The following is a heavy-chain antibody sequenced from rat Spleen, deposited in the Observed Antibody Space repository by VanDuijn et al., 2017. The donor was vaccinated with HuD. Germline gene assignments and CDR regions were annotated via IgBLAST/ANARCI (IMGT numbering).Heavy chain of an antibody. V-gene: IGHV2-13*01. CDR2: IWGNGNT. D-gene: IGHD1-12*02. J-gene: IGHJ2*01. CDR1: GFSLSSHG. CDR3: ARSAKYYYDGSYYYVHFDY. Sequence: QVQLKESGPGLVKPSLTLSLTCTVSGFSLSSHGVIWVRQPPGKGLEWMGVIWGNGNTNYNSALKSRLSISRDTSKSQVLLKMNSLQTEDTAMYFCARSAKYYYDGSYYYVHFDYWGQGVMVTVSS.